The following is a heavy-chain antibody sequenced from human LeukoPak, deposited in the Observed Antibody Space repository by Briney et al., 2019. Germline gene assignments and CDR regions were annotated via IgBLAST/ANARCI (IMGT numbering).Heavy chain of an antibody. CDR1: GGSFSGYY. CDR2: INHSGTT. CDR3: ARVSVMNWFDP. Sequence: RTSETLSLTCAVYGGSFSGYYWCWIRQPPGKGLEWIGEINHSGTTQYNPSLKSRVTISEDTSKNQFSLKLSSVTAADTAVYYCARVSVMNWFDPWGQGTLATVSS. J-gene: IGHJ5*02. V-gene: IGHV4-34*01.